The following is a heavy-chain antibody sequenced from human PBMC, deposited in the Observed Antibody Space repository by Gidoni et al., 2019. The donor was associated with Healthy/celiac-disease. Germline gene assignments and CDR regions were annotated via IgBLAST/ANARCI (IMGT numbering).Heavy chain of an antibody. CDR2: ISAYNGNT. CDR1: GYTFTSDG. CDR3: ARYSSRGWYPQNPDY. J-gene: IGHJ4*02. D-gene: IGHD6-19*01. Sequence: QVQLVHPAAEVKKPGSSAKASCTPSGYTFTSDGTSWVRQAPGQGLEWMGWISAYNGNTNYAQKLHGRVTMTTDTSTSTAYRELRRLRADDTAVYYCARYSSRGWYPQNPDYWGQGTLVTVSS. V-gene: IGHV1-18*04.